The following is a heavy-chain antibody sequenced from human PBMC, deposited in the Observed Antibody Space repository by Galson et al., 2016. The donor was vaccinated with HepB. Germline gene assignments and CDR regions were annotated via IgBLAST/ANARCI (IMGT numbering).Heavy chain of an antibody. CDR1: GFTFSSYY. V-gene: IGHV3-74*01. CDR2: INRDESST. D-gene: IGHD3-22*01. Sequence: SLRLSCAASGFTFSSYYMHWVRQAPGKGLVWVSRINRDESSTSYADYVKGRFTISRDNSKNALHLQMNSLRAEDTAMYFCARHFSGSYLGQGTLVTVSS. CDR3: ARHFSGSY. J-gene: IGHJ4*02.